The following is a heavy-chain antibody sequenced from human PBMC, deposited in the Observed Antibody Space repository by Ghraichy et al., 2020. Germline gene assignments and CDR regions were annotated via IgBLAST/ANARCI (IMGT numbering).Heavy chain of an antibody. CDR3: ARGPGLQRWLQLRPTYWYFDL. D-gene: IGHD5-24*01. Sequence: SQTLSLTCTVSGGSISSYYWSWIRQPPGKGLEWIGYIYYSGSTNYNPSLKSRVTISVDTSKNQFSLKLSSVTAADTAVYYCARGPGLQRWLQLRPTYWYFDLWGRGTLVTVSS. V-gene: IGHV4-59*01. J-gene: IGHJ2*01. CDR2: IYYSGST. CDR1: GGSISSYY.